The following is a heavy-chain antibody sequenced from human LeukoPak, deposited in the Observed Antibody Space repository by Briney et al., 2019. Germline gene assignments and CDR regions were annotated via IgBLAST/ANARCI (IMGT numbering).Heavy chain of an antibody. CDR1: GGSISSGGYY. Sequence: SQTLSLTCTVSGGSISSGGYYWSWLRQHPGKGLEWIGYIYYSGSTYYNPSLKSRFTISVDTSKNQFSLKLSSVTAADTAVYYCASSFITTSDPLPFDYWGQGTLVTVSS. CDR3: ASSFITTSDPLPFDY. CDR2: IYYSGST. V-gene: IGHV4-31*03. J-gene: IGHJ4*02. D-gene: IGHD3-22*01.